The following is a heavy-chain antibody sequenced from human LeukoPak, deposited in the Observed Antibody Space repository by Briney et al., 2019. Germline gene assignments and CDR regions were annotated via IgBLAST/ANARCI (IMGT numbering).Heavy chain of an antibody. V-gene: IGHV4-59*08. Sequence: SGTLSLTCTVSGDSLSNYYWSWIRQPPGKGLEWIGYIYNSGTTNYNPSLKSRVTISVDTSKNQFSMKLNSVTAADTAVYYCARQSGSGRISYHFDYWGQGTLVTVSS. CDR2: IYNSGTT. CDR1: GDSLSNYY. J-gene: IGHJ4*02. D-gene: IGHD3-10*01. CDR3: ARQSGSGRISYHFDY.